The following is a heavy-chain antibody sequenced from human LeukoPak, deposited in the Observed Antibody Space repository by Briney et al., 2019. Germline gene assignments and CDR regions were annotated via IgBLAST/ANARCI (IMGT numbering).Heavy chain of an antibody. J-gene: IGHJ6*02. Sequence: SETLSLTCTVSGGSVSNGNYYWSWLRQPPGKALEWIGYIYYTGSTSYNPSLEGRVTISVDTSKNQFSVKLNSVTAADTAVYYCARSLSSRDLYYYYGMDVWGQGTTVTVSS. CDR2: IYYTGST. CDR1: GGSVSNGNYY. V-gene: IGHV4-61*01. CDR3: ARSLSSRDLYYYYGMDV. D-gene: IGHD6-13*01.